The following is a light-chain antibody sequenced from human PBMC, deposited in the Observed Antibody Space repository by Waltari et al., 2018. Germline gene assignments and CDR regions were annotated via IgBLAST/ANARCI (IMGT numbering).Light chain of an antibody. J-gene: IGLJ2*01. CDR1: SGNIASNY. V-gene: IGLV6-57*03. CDR3: QSYGLNSRVV. CDR2: EDT. Sequence: FMLTQPHSVSESPGKTVTISCTRSSGNIASNYVQCYQQRPGGAPTTITYEDTQRRSGAPARFSGSIDSSANSASLPISGLITEDEADYYCQSYGLNSRVVFGGRTKLTVL.